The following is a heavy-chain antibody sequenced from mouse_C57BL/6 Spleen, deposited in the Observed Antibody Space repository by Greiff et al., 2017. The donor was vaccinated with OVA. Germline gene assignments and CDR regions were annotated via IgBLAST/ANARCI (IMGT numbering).Heavy chain of an antibody. CDR2: IDPSDSET. V-gene: IGHV1-52*01. Sequence: QVHVKQPGAELVRPGSSVKLSCKASGFTFTSYWMHWVKQRPIQGLEWIGNIDPSDSETHYNQKFKDQATLTVDKSSSTAYMQLSSLTSEDSAVDYCARRRDYEFDDWGQGTTLTVSS. D-gene: IGHD2-4*01. CDR3: ARRRDYEFDD. CDR1: GFTFTSYW. J-gene: IGHJ2*01.